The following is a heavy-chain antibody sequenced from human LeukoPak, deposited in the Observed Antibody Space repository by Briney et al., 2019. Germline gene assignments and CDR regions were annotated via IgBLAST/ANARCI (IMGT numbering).Heavy chain of an antibody. CDR1: GFTFSMYW. D-gene: IGHD2-2*01. CDR2: INPDGSST. J-gene: IGHJ6*04. Sequence: PGGSLRLSCAASGFTFSMYWMHWVRQPPGKGLVWVSRINPDGSSTNYADSVKGRFTISRDNAKNTLYLQMNSLRAEDTAVYYCAREWGIVVVPAPTDVWGKGTTVTVSS. V-gene: IGHV3-74*01. CDR3: AREWGIVVVPAPTDV.